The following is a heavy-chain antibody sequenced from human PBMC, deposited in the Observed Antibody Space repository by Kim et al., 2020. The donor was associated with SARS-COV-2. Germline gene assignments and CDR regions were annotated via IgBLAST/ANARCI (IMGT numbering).Heavy chain of an antibody. Sequence: TYDEGYVEGRYNNSRDNAKNTMYLQMNSLRVEDTAVYYCARGSGNFGDFDYWGQGTLVTVSS. D-gene: IGHD3-10*01. J-gene: IGHJ4*02. V-gene: IGHV3-74*01. CDR3: ARGSGNFGDFDY. CDR2: T.